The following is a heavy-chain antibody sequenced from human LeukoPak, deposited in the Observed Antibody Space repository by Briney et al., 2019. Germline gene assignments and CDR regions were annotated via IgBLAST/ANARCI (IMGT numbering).Heavy chain of an antibody. CDR1: GYTFTGYY. D-gene: IGHD5-12*01. J-gene: IGHJ4*02. CDR3: ARGLVATMVPSTY. V-gene: IGHV1-2*02. CDR2: INPNSGGT. Sequence: GASVKVSCKASGYTFTGYYMHWVRQAPGQGLEWMGWINPNSGGTNYAQKFQGRVTMTRDTSISTAYMELSRLRSDDTAVYYCARGLVATMVPSTYWGQGTLVTVSS.